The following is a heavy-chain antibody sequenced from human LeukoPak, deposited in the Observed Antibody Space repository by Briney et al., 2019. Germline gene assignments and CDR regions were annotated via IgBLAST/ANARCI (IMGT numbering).Heavy chain of an antibody. V-gene: IGHV4-34*01. CDR2: INYSGST. J-gene: IGHJ5*02. CDR1: GGSFSGYY. CDR3: ARGGADYDSSGYYEANWFDP. D-gene: IGHD3-22*01. Sequence: SETLSLTCAVYGGSFSGYYRSWIRQPPGKGLEWIGEINYSGSTNYNPSLKSRVTISVDASKNQFSLKLSSVTAADTAVYYCARGGADYDSSGYYEANWFDPWGQGTLVTVSS.